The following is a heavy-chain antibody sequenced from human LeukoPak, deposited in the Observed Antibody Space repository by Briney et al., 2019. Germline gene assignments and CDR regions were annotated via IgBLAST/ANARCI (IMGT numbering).Heavy chain of an antibody. Sequence: PGGSLRLSCAASGFTFSSYGMHWVRQAPGKGLEWVAFIRYDGSNKYYADSVKGRFTISRDNSKNTLYLQMNSPRAEDTAVYYCAKEPGRYYYYMDVWGKGTTVTISS. CDR2: IRYDGSNK. V-gene: IGHV3-30*02. CDR1: GFTFSSYG. J-gene: IGHJ6*03. CDR3: AKEPGRYYYYMDV.